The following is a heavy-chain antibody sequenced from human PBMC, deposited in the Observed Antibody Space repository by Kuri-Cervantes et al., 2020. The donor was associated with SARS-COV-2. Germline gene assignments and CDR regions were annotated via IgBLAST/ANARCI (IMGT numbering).Heavy chain of an antibody. Sequence: SGPTLVKPTQTLTLTCTFSGFSLSTSGVGVGWIRQPPGKALEWLALIYWNDDKRYSPSLKSRLTITKDTSKNQVVLTMTNMDPVDTATYYCAHRERRTILGVVIWDYWGQGTLVTVSS. J-gene: IGHJ4*02. CDR2: IYWNDDK. V-gene: IGHV2-5*01. CDR1: GFSLSTSGVG. D-gene: IGHD3-3*01. CDR3: AHRERRTILGVVIWDY.